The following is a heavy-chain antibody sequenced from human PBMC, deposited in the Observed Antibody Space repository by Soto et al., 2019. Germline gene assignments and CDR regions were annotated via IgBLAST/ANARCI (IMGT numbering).Heavy chain of an antibody. CDR1: GYTFTSYD. CDR3: ALVAHKTVYYYYYMDV. V-gene: IGHV1-8*01. D-gene: IGHD5-12*01. J-gene: IGHJ6*03. Sequence: GASVKVSCKASGYTFTSYDINWVRQATGQGLEWMGWMNPNSGNTGYAQKFQGRVTMTRNTSISTAYMELSSLRSEDTAVYYCALVAHKTVYYYYYMDVWGKRTTVTVSS. CDR2: MNPNSGNT.